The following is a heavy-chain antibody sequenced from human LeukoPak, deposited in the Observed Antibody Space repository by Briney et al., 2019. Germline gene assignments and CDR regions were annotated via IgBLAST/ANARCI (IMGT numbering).Heavy chain of an antibody. J-gene: IGHJ6*02. CDR3: ASQAAPGYCSGGSCYPDPYGMDV. V-gene: IGHV3-66*04. CDR1: GFTVSSNY. Sequence: GGSLRLSCAASGFTVSSNYMSWVRQAPGKGLEWVSVIYSGGSTYYADSVKGRFTISRDNSKNTLYLQMNSLRAEDTAVYYCASQAAPGYCSGGSCYPDPYGMDVWGQGTTVTVSS. CDR2: IYSGGST. D-gene: IGHD2-15*01.